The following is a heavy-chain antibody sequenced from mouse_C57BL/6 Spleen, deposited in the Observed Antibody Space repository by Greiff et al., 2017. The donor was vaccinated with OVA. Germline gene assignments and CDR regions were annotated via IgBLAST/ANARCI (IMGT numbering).Heavy chain of an antibody. J-gene: IGHJ4*01. CDR3: ARCGHWSRSFYYAMDY. Sequence: EVQLQQSGPELVKPGASVKISCKASGYTFTDYYMNWVKQSHGKSLEWIGDINPNNGGTSYNQKFKGKATLTVDKSSSTAYMELRSLTSEDSAVYYCARCGHWSRSFYYAMDYWGQGTSVTVSS. V-gene: IGHV1-26*01. CDR2: INPNNGGT. CDR1: GYTFTDYY. D-gene: IGHD4-1*01.